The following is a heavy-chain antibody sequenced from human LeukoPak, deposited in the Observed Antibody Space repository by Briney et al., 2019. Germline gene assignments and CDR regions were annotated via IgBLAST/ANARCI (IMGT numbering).Heavy chain of an antibody. V-gene: IGHV4-39*01. CDR2: IYDSGST. Sequence: SETLSLTCTVSGGSISSRNYYWGWIRQPPGKGLEWIGSIYDSGSTYYNPSLKSRVTISVDTSKNQFSLKLSSVTAADTAVYYCARHLPNSSGWYEYYYYYYMDVWGKGTTVTVSS. J-gene: IGHJ6*03. D-gene: IGHD6-19*01. CDR1: GGSISSRNYY. CDR3: ARHLPNSSGWYEYYYYYYMDV.